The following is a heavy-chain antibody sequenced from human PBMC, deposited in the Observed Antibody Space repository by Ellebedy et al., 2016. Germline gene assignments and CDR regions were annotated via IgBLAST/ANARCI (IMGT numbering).Heavy chain of an antibody. D-gene: IGHD3-3*01. Sequence: SVKVSXKASGGTFSSYAISWVRQAPGQGLEWMGRIIPILGIANYAQKLQGRVTMTTDTSTSTAYMELRSLRSDDTAVYYCARVDARDFWSGYYAPWGQGTLVTVSS. J-gene: IGHJ5*02. CDR1: GGTFSSYA. CDR3: ARVDARDFWSGYYAP. V-gene: IGHV1-69*04. CDR2: IIPILGIA.